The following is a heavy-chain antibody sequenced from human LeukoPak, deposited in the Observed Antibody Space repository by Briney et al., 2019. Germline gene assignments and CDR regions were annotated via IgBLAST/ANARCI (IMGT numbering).Heavy chain of an antibody. D-gene: IGHD2-15*01. CDR2: IKSKTDGGTT. CDR1: GFTFSNAG. CDR3: TTDLDIVVVVAADEGDY. Sequence: PGGSLRLSCAASGFTFSNAGMSWVRQAPGKGLEWVGRIKSKTDGGTTDYAAPVKGRFTISRDDSKNTLYLQMNSLKTEDTAVYYCTTDLDIVVVVAADEGDYWGQGTLVTVSS. J-gene: IGHJ4*02. V-gene: IGHV3-15*01.